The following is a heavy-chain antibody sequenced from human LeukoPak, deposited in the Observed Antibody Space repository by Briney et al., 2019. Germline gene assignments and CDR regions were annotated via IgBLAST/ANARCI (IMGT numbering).Heavy chain of an antibody. Sequence: PGGSLRLSCAASGFTFSSYAMSWVRQAPGKGLEWVSAISGSGGSTYYADSVKGRFTISRDNSKNTLYLQMNSLRAEDTAVYYCARGGPPFPEVFGSYYYYYGMDVWGQGTTVTVSS. V-gene: IGHV3-23*01. CDR2: ISGSGGST. CDR3: ARGGPPFPEVFGSYYYYYGMDV. D-gene: IGHD3-3*01. CDR1: GFTFSSYA. J-gene: IGHJ6*02.